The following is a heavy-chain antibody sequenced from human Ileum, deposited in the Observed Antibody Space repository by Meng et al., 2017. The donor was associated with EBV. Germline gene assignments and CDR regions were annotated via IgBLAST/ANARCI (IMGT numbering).Heavy chain of an antibody. CDR1: NGSVSSYGYY. CDR2: MSYTGST. Sequence: QVQLQVSGPGLVKPSETLSLTCSVSNGSVSSYGYYWTWIRQPPGKGLEWIGYMSYTGSTNYKSTLKSRVTISVDKSKNQFSLKLSSVTAADTAVYYCARERGGGDRGIQWGQGTLVTVSS. CDR3: ARERGGGDRGIQ. V-gene: IGHV4-61*08. D-gene: IGHD2-21*02. J-gene: IGHJ4*02.